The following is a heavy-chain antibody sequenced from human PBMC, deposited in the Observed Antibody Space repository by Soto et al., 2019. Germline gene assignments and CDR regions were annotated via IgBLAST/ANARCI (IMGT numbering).Heavy chain of an antibody. V-gene: IGHV4-39*01. Sequence: QLQLQESGPGLVKPSETLSLTCTVSGGSISSSSYWGWIRQPPGKGLEWIGSIYSIGSTYYNPSHKSRVTISVDTSKTQFSLKLSSVTAADTAVYYCRRSSRYSTDVWGQGTTVTVSS. J-gene: IGHJ6*02. D-gene: IGHD6-13*01. CDR2: IYSIGST. CDR3: RRSSRYSTDV. CDR1: GGSISSSSY.